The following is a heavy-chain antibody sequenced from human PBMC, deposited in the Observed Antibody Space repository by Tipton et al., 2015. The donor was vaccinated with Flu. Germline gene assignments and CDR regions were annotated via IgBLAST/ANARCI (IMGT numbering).Heavy chain of an antibody. CDR3: VRLADGGNEPGDY. V-gene: IGHV5-51*03. CDR1: GYSFTSYW. CDR2: IYPGGSNT. D-gene: IGHD4-23*01. Sequence: QSGAEVKKPGESLKISCKGSGYSFTSYWIGWVRQMPGNGLEWMGLIYPGGSNTRYSPSFQGQVTISADKSISTAYMQWSSLKASDTAMYYCVRLADGGNEPGDYWGQGTLVTVSS. J-gene: IGHJ4*02.